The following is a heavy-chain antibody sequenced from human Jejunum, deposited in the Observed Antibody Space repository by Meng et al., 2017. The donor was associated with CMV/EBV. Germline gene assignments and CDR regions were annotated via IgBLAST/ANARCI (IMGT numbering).Heavy chain of an antibody. CDR3: AKDPSGSYYRYGMDF. Sequence: FTFRSYAIHWVRQAPGKGLEWVSLISYDGSDKYYADSVQGRFTISRDNSQNTLYLEMNSLRAEDTAVYYCAKDPSGSYYRYGMDFWGQGTTVTVSS. V-gene: IGHV3-30-3*02. D-gene: IGHD6-25*01. J-gene: IGHJ6*02. CDR1: FTFRSYA. CDR2: ISYDGSDK.